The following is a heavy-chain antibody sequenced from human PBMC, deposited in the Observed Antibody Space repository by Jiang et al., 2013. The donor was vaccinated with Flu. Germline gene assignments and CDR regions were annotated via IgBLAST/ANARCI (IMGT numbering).Heavy chain of an antibody. J-gene: IGHJ4*02. CDR3: AKGLDRVSRQWLILHY. D-gene: IGHD6-19*01. Sequence: GDAAYYADSVKGRFTISRDNSKNTVHLQMNSLRAEDTAVFYCAKGLDRVSRQWLILHYWGQGTLVTVSS. CDR2: GDAA. V-gene: IGHV3-23*01.